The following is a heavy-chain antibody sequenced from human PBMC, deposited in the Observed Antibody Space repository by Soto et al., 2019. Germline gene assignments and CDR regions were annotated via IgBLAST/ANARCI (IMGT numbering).Heavy chain of an antibody. J-gene: IGHJ4*02. CDR2: ISGSGGST. Sequence: EVQLLESGGALVQPGGSLRLSCAASGFTFSSYAMSWVRQAPGKGLEWVSAISGSGGSTYYADSVKGRFTSSRGNSKNTLYLQMNSLRAEDTAVYYCAKVVVAATPYFDYWGQGTLVTVSS. D-gene: IGHD2-15*01. CDR1: GFTFSSYA. V-gene: IGHV3-23*01. CDR3: AKVVVAATPYFDY.